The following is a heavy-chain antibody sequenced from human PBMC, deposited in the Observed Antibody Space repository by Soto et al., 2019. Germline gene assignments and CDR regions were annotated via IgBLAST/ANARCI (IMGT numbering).Heavy chain of an antibody. J-gene: IGHJ4*02. CDR1: GFTFSSYW. CDR3: ATLGPARLLAS. CDR2: INSDGSST. D-gene: IGHD1-26*01. V-gene: IGHV3-74*01. Sequence: GSLRLSCAASGFTFSSYWMHWVRQAPGKGLVWVSRINSDGSSTSYADSVKGRFTISRDNAKNTLYLQMNSLRAEDTAVYYCATLGPARLLASWGQGTLVTVSS.